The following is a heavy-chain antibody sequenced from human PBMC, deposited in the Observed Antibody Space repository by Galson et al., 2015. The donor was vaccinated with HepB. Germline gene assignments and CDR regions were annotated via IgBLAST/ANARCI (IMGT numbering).Heavy chain of an antibody. Sequence: SLRLSCAASGFTFNSYWMHWVRQVPGKGLEWVSRINSDGTSTDYAGSVKGRFTISRDNAKNTLYLQMDSLRAEDTAVYYCSRDQFEYYDILTGSYQQDYYYGIDVWGQGTTVTVSS. J-gene: IGHJ6*02. CDR3: SRDQFEYYDILTGSYQQDYYYGIDV. V-gene: IGHV3-74*01. CDR1: GFTFNSYW. D-gene: IGHD3-9*01. CDR2: INSDGTST.